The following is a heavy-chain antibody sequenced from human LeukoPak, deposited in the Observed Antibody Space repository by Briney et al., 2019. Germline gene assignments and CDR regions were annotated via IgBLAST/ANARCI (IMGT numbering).Heavy chain of an antibody. Sequence: ASVKVSCKASGYTFTDYYFHRVRQVPGQGLECMGWINPNTGGTNYPQKFQGRVTMTRDTATSTAYMELTSLRSDDTAVYYCARDLGATTGAPWYYFDNWGQGTLVTVPS. CDR2: INPNTGGT. CDR1: GYTFTDYY. CDR3: ARDLGATTGAPWYYFDN. D-gene: IGHD1-26*01. V-gene: IGHV1-2*02. J-gene: IGHJ4*01.